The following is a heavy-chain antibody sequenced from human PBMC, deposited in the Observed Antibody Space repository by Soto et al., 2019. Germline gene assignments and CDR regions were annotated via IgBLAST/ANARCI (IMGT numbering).Heavy chain of an antibody. CDR3: AILPGVGRNYYYGMDV. D-gene: IGHD1-26*01. V-gene: IGHV5-51*01. J-gene: IGHJ6*02. Sequence: GESLKIFCKGSGYSFTSYWIGWVRQMPGKGLEWMGIIYPGDSDTRYSPSFQGQVTISADKSISTAYLQWSSLKASDTAMYYCAILPGVGRNYYYGMDVWGQGTTVTVSS. CDR2: IYPGDSDT. CDR1: GYSFTSYW.